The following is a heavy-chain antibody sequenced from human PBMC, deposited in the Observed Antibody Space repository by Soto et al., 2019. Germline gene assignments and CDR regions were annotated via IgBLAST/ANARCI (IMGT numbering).Heavy chain of an antibody. CDR3: ARDREAGYNFYYGMDV. CDR1: GADINTYS. D-gene: IGHD6-19*01. J-gene: IGHJ6*02. Sequence: SETLSLTCSVSGADINTYSWTWIRQPAGKGLEWIGRIYTSASINYNPSLRGRVTLSVDTPTNQVSLKLASVTAADTAVYYCARDREAGYNFYYGMDVWGQGTTVTVSS. V-gene: IGHV4-4*07. CDR2: IYTSASI.